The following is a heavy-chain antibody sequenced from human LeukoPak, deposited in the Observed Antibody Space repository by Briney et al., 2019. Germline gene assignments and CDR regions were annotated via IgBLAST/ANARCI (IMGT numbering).Heavy chain of an antibody. D-gene: IGHD7-27*01. CDR2: ISSGGSGI. CDR3: ARDWGFDY. V-gene: IGHV3-48*03. Sequence: GGSLRLSCAASGFTFSSYAMNWVRQAPGNGLEWVSYISSGGSGIYYADSVKGRFTISRDNAKNSLYLQMNSLRAEETAVYYCARDWGFDYWGQGTLVTVSS. CDR1: GFTFSSYA. J-gene: IGHJ4*02.